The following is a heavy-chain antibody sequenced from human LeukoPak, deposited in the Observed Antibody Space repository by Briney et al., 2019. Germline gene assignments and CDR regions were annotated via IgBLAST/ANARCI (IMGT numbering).Heavy chain of an antibody. D-gene: IGHD4-23*01. CDR1: GYSFTSYW. J-gene: IGHJ3*02. V-gene: IGHV5-51*01. Sequence: GESLKISCQGSGYSFTSYWIGWVRQMPGKGLEWMGIIYPGDSDTRYSPSFQGQVTISADKSISTAYLQWSSLKASDTAMYYCARRGYGGNSAAAFDIWGQGTMVTVSS. CDR3: ARRGYGGNSAAAFDI. CDR2: IYPGDSDT.